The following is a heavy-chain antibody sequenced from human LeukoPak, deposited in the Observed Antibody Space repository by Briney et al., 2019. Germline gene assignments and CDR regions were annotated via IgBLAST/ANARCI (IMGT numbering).Heavy chain of an antibody. CDR2: IYYSGST. V-gene: IGHV4-59*01. J-gene: IGHJ5*02. CDR1: GGSISGYF. Sequence: SETLSFTCTVSGGSISGYFWSWIRQPPGKGLEWIGYIYYSGSTNYNPSLESRVTMSVDTSKNQFSLKLASVTAADTAVYYCAREGYYDILTGYYHNWFDPWGQGTLVTVSS. D-gene: IGHD3-9*01. CDR3: AREGYYDILTGYYHNWFDP.